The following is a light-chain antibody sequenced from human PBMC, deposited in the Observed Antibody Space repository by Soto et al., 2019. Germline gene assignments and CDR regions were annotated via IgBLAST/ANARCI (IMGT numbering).Light chain of an antibody. V-gene: IGKV1-39*01. J-gene: IGKJ1*01. CDR3: QQSYSTPPT. CDR2: AAS. Sequence: DIQMTQSPSSLSASVGDRVTITCRASQSISSYLNWYQQKPGKAPKLLIYAASSLQSGVPSRFSGSGSGTDFTLTISSRQPEDVATYYCQQSYSTPPTFGQGTKVEIK. CDR1: QSISSY.